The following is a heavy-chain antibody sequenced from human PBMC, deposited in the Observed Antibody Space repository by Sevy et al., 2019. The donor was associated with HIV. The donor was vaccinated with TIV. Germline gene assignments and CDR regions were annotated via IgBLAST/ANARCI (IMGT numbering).Heavy chain of an antibody. CDR3: ARDYYDSSGYRLLDY. Sequence: GGSLILSCAASGFTFSSYWMHWVRQAPGKGLVWVSRINSDGSSTSYADSVKGRFTISRDNAKNTLYLQMNSLRAEDTAVYYCARDYYDSSGYRLLDYWGQGTLVTVSS. CDR1: GFTFSSYW. D-gene: IGHD3-22*01. CDR2: INSDGSST. J-gene: IGHJ4*02. V-gene: IGHV3-74*01.